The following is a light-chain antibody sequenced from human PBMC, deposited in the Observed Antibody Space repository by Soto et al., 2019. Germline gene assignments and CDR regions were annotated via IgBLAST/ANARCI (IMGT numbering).Light chain of an antibody. V-gene: IGKV1-39*01. CDR3: QRYNTYPLT. CDR2: AAS. Sequence: DIQMTQSPSSLSASVGDRVTITCRASQSISSYLNWYQQKPGKAPKLLIYAASSLQSGVPSRFSGSGSGTEFTLTISSLQPDDSATYYCQRYNTYPLTFGGGTKVDIK. J-gene: IGKJ4*01. CDR1: QSISSY.